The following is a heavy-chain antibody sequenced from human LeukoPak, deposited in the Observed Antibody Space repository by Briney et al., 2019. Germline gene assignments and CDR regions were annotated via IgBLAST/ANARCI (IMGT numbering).Heavy chain of an antibody. CDR3: ARRRDLYSGSYYPFDY. CDR2: IYSGGST. CDR1: GFIVSSHY. Sequence: PGGSLRLSCAASGFIVSSHYMNWVRQAPGKGLEWVSVIYSGGSTYYADSVKGRFTISRDKSKNTLYLQMNSLRAEDTAVYYCARRRDLYSGSYYPFDYWGQGTLVTVSS. D-gene: IGHD1-26*01. J-gene: IGHJ4*02. V-gene: IGHV3-53*01.